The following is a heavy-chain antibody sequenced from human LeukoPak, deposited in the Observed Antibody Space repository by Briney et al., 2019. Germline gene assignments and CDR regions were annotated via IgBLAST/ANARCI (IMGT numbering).Heavy chain of an antibody. CDR2: LYTGGIR. J-gene: IGHJ4*02. D-gene: IGHD3-16*01. CDR1: GFSPTNNY. Sequence: GRSLRLSCEASGFSPTNNYMSWVRLAPGKGREWVSVLYTGGIRYYASFVRVRFTISRDDSKTTLYLQMNNLRAEDTAIYYCTKVLTKVNGYGGPDYWGQGTLVTVSS. V-gene: IGHV3-53*01. CDR3: TKVLTKVNGYGGPDY.